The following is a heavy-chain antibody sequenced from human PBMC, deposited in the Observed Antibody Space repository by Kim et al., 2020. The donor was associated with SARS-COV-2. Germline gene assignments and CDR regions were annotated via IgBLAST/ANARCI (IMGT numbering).Heavy chain of an antibody. D-gene: IGHD2-2*01. CDR3: ARRRVVTVPPATPTSWKPAADYYGLDV. CDR1: GYTFSDYH. CDR2: INPKTGDT. Sequence: ASVKVSCKAFGYTFSDYHIYWVRQAPGQGLDFLGRINPKTGDTIYAQNFQGRVTMTRDTSISTAYMQVHSLRSDDTAVYYCARRRVVTVPPATPTSWKPAADYYGLDVWGQGTTVTVSS. V-gene: IGHV1-2*06. J-gene: IGHJ6*02.